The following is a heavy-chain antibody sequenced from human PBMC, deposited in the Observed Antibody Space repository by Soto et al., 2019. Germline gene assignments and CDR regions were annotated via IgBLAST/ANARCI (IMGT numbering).Heavy chain of an antibody. CDR1: GYTFTSYY. CDR3: ARVRRSSGYYYGY. Sequence: SGEVSCKASGYTFTSYYMHWVRQGPGQGLEWMGIINPSGGSTSYAQKFQGRVTMTRDTSTSTVYMELSSLRSEDTAVYYCARVRRSSGYYYGYWGQGTPVTVSS. V-gene: IGHV1-46*01. CDR2: INPSGGST. D-gene: IGHD3-22*01. J-gene: IGHJ4*02.